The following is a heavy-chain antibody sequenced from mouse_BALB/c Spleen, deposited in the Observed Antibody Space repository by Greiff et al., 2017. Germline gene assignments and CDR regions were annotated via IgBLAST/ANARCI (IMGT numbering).Heavy chain of an antibody. CDR1: GFTFSNYW. CDR3: TPNWEGFAY. J-gene: IGHJ3*01. Sequence: EVQGVESGGGLVQPGGSMKLSCVASGFTFSNYWMNWVRQSPEKGLEWVAEIRLKSNNYATHYAEAVKGGFAISRDDSKSSVYLQMNNLRAEDTGIYYCTPNWEGFAYWGQGGLVTVAA. CDR2: IRLKSNNYAT. V-gene: IGHV6-6*02. D-gene: IGHD4-1*01.